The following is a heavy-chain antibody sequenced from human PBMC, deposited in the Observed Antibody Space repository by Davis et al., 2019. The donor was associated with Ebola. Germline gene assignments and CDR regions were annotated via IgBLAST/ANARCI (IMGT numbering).Heavy chain of an antibody. Sequence: GGSLRLSCAASGFTFSSYGMHWVRQAPGKGLEWVAVIRYDGSNKYYADSVKGRFTISRDNSKNTLYLQMNSLRAEDTAVYYCAKDAGYCSGGSCLLRNIYYYYGMDVWGQGTTVTVSS. D-gene: IGHD2-15*01. CDR1: GFTFSSYG. CDR2: IRYDGSNK. V-gene: IGHV3-30*02. J-gene: IGHJ6*02. CDR3: AKDAGYCSGGSCLLRNIYYYYGMDV.